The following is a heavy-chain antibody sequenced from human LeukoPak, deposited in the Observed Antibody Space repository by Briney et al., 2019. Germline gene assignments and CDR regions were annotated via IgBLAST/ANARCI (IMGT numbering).Heavy chain of an antibody. J-gene: IGHJ3*01. Sequence: GRSLRLSCAASGFTFSTYEMHWVRQAPGKGLEWVAVISHDGNDLYYGDSVKGRFTISRDNSKNALYLQMNSLRLEDTAVYYCARDRDCSRTSCFNAFDVWGQGTMAIVSS. CDR3: ARDRDCSRTSCFNAFDV. V-gene: IGHV3-30*04. CDR1: GFTFSTYE. CDR2: ISHDGNDL. D-gene: IGHD2-2*01.